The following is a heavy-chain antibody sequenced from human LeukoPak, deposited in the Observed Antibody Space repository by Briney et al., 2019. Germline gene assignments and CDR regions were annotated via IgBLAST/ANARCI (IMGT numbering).Heavy chain of an antibody. CDR3: AKTYSYGIYYYYYMDV. V-gene: IGHV3-23*01. CDR2: ISGSGGGT. J-gene: IGHJ6*03. Sequence: GGSLRLSCAASGFTFSSYAMSWVRQAPGKGLEWVSAISGSGGGTYYADSVKGRFTISRDNSKNTLYLQMNSLRAEDTAVYYCAKTYSYGIYYYYYMDVWGKGTTVTVSS. D-gene: IGHD5-18*01. CDR1: GFTFSSYA.